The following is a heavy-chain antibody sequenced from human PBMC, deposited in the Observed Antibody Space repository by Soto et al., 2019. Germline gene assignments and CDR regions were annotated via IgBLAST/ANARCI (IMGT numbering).Heavy chain of an antibody. V-gene: IGHV3-74*01. CDR2: INSDGSIT. J-gene: IGHJ4*02. CDR3: ARLGATTLH. Sequence: GGSLRLSCAASGFTFSGYWMHWVRQVPGKGLVWVSRINSDGSITGYADSVKGRFTISRENAKNTLYLQMSNLRVEDTAVYFCARLGATTLHGGQGTLVTVST. D-gene: IGHD1-26*01. CDR1: GFTFSGYW.